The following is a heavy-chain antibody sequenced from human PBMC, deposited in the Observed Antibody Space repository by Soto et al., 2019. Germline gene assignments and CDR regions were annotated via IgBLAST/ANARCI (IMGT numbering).Heavy chain of an antibody. Sequence: PSETLSLTCTVSGGSVSSGNYYWSWIRQPPGKGLEWIGFIYYTGSSSYNPSLKSRVTMSLDTSNNQFSLKLTSVTAADTAVYYCARRYGGAFDIWGQGTMVTVSS. CDR2: IYYTGSS. D-gene: IGHD3-10*01. CDR1: GGSVSSGNYY. CDR3: ARRYGGAFDI. V-gene: IGHV4-61*01. J-gene: IGHJ3*02.